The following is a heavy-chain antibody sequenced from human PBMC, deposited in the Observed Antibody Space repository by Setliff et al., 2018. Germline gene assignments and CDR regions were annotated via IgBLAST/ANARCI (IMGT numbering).Heavy chain of an antibody. CDR2: ISGSGGST. CDR1: RFTFSSYA. D-gene: IGHD2-2*01. J-gene: IGHJ2*01. Sequence: LRLSCAASRFTFSSYAMSWVRQAPGKGLEWVSAISGSGGSTYYADSVKGRFTISRDNSKNTLYLQMNSLRAEDTAVYYCAKRVRSYCSSTSCSSSLWYFDLWGRGTLVTVSS. V-gene: IGHV3-23*01. CDR3: AKRVRSYCSSTSCSSSLWYFDL.